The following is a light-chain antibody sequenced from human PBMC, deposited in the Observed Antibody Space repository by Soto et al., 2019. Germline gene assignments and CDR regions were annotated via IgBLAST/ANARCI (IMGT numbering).Light chain of an antibody. CDR1: QSVSASY. Sequence: EIVLTQSPDTLSLSPGERATLSCRASQSVSASYLAWYQHKPGQAPRLLMYGASRRATGIPDRFSGSGSGTDFTLTISRLEPEGFVVYFCQQYGSSPLTFGGGTKVDIK. CDR3: QQYGSSPLT. J-gene: IGKJ4*01. V-gene: IGKV3-20*01. CDR2: GAS.